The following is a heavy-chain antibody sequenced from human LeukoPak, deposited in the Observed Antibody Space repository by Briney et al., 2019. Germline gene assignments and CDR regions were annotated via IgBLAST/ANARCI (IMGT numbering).Heavy chain of an antibody. CDR2: ISGSGGST. CDR1: GFTFSSYA. D-gene: IGHD3-10*01. CDR3: AKLPFFDYYGSGSYIDY. J-gene: IGHJ4*02. V-gene: IGHV3-23*01. Sequence: PGGSLRLSCAASGFTFSSYAMSWVRQAPGKVLEWVSAISGSGGSTYYADSVKGRFTISRDNSKNTLYLQMNSLRAEDTAVYYCAKLPFFDYYGSGSYIDYWGQGTLVTVSS.